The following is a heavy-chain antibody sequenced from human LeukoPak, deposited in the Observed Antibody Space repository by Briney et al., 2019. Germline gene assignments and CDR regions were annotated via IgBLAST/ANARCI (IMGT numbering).Heavy chain of an antibody. V-gene: IGHV3-30*02. J-gene: IGHJ4*02. CDR3: AKDKAFLAGYFDY. CDR2: IRYDGSNK. CDR1: GFTFSSYS. Sequence: PGGSLRLSCAASGFTFSSYSVNWVRQAPGKGLERVAFIRYDGSNKYYADSVKGRFTISRDNSKNTLYLQMNSLRPEDTAVYYCAKDKAFLAGYFDYWGQGNLVTVSS.